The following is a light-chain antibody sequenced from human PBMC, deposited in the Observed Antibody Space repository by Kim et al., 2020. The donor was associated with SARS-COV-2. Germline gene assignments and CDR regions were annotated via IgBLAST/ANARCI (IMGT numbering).Light chain of an antibody. CDR2: GAS. CDR1: QSVSSTY. Sequence: DIVLTQSPGTMSLSPGERATFSCRASQSVSSTYLAWYQQKPGQPPRLLIYGASSRATGIPDRFSGSGSGTDFTLRISRLEPEDSAVYYCQQYVHSPLTFCGGTKVDI. J-gene: IGKJ4*01. CDR3: QQYVHSPLT. V-gene: IGKV3-20*01.